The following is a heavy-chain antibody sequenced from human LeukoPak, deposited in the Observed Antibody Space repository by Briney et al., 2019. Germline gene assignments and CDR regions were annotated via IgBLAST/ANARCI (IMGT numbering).Heavy chain of an antibody. Sequence: GASVKVSCKASGYTFTDYFIHWVRRAPGQGLEWMGRINPNSGVSNYAQKFQGRVTTTRDTSISTAYMELSRLRSDDTAVFYCARYYYDSSGKGAFDIWGQGTMVTVSS. V-gene: IGHV1-2*06. D-gene: IGHD3-22*01. CDR3: ARYYYDSSGKGAFDI. J-gene: IGHJ3*02. CDR1: GYTFTDYF. CDR2: INPNSGVS.